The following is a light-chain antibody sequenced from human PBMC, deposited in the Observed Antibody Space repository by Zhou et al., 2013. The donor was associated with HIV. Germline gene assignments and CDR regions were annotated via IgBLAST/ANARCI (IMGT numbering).Light chain of an antibody. CDR2: AAS. CDR3: QQYNSLVT. J-gene: IGKJ1*01. V-gene: IGKV1-12*01. Sequence: DIQMTQSPSSVSASVGDRVTITCRASQGIGSWLAWFQQKPGKAPKLLIYAASSLQSGVPSRFSGSGSGTEFTLTISSLQPDDFATYYCQQYNSLVTFGQGTKVEIK. CDR1: QGIGSW.